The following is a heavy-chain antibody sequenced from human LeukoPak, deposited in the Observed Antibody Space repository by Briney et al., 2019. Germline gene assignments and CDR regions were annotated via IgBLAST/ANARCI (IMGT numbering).Heavy chain of an antibody. V-gene: IGHV3-9*01. CDR1: GFTFDDYA. CDR3: AINGGGDSGYGNFDY. J-gene: IGHJ4*02. CDR2: INWNSDSI. Sequence: GGSLRLPCAVSGFTFDDYAMHWVRQVPGKGLEWVSGINWNSDSIGYADSVKGRFTTSRDNAKNSLYLQMNSLRAEDTAFYYCAINGGGDSGYGNFDYWGQGTLVTVSS. D-gene: IGHD5-12*01.